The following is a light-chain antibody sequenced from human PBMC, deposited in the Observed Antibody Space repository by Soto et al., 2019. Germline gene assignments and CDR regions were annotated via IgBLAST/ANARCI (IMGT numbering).Light chain of an antibody. CDR3: QQYGNSPLT. V-gene: IGKV3-20*01. CDR1: QSVTSSY. Sequence: EIVLTQSPGTLSLSPGERATLSCRASQSVTSSYLVWYQQKPGQTPRLLIYAASSRATGIPDRFSGSGSGTDVTLTISRLEPEDFAVYYCQQYGNSPLTFGQGTRLDIK. CDR2: AAS. J-gene: IGKJ5*01.